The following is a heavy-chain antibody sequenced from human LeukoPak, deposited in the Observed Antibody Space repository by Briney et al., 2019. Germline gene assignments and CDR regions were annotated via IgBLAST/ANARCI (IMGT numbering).Heavy chain of an antibody. Sequence: ASVKVSCKASGGTFSSYAISWVGQAPGQGLEWMGGIIPILGIANYAQKFQGRVTITADKSTSTAYMELSSLRSEDTAVYYCARPKRYSSSRLEFDYWGQGTLVTVSS. D-gene: IGHD6-13*01. V-gene: IGHV1-69*10. CDR2: IIPILGIA. J-gene: IGHJ4*02. CDR1: GGTFSSYA. CDR3: ARPKRYSSSRLEFDY.